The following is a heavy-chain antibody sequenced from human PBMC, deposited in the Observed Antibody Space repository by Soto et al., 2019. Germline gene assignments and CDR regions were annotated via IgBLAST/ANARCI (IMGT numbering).Heavy chain of an antibody. V-gene: IGHV4-39*01. CDR1: GGSISRRSYH. CDR3: ASRRYSSSSTESFATWFDP. CDR2: IYYSGST. Sequence: SGNLSLNCTVSGGSISRRSYHWGWIRQAPGKGVEWIGSIYYSGSTYYNPSLKSRVTISVDTSKNQFSLKLSSVTAADTAVYYCASRRYSSSSTESFATWFDPWGQGTLVTVSS. J-gene: IGHJ5*02. D-gene: IGHD6-13*01.